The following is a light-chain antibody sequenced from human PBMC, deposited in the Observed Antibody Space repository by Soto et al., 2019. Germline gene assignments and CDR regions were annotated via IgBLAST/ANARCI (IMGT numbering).Light chain of an antibody. Sequence: DIQMTQSPSSLSASVGGRVTITCQASQDISNYLNWYQQKPGEAPKLLIHDAANLEAGVPSRVSGSGFGTEFTFTISSLQPEDIATYYCQQFDSLPLTCGGGTKGDIK. CDR1: QDISNY. J-gene: IGKJ4*01. V-gene: IGKV1-33*01. CDR3: QQFDSLPLT. CDR2: DAA.